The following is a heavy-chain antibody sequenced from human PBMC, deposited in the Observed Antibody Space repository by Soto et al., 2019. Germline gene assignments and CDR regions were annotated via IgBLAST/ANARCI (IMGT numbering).Heavy chain of an antibody. CDR2: ISSSSSTI. CDR3: ARDRGYTYGFDF. J-gene: IGHJ4*02. V-gene: IGHV3-48*02. Sequence: GGSLRLSCAASGLTFTSYNMNWVRQAPGKGLEWVSFISSSSSTIYYADSVKGRFTISRDNAKNSLYLQMNSLRDEDTAVYYCARDRGYTYGFDFWGQGALVTVS. CDR1: GLTFTSYN. D-gene: IGHD5-18*01.